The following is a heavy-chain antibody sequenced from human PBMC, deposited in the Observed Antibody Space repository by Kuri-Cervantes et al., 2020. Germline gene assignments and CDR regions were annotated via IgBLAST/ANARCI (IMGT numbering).Heavy chain of an antibody. CDR2: INPNSGGT. CDR1: GYTFTGYY. J-gene: IGHJ4*02. Sequence: ASVKVSCKASGYTFTGYYMHWVRQAPGQGLEWMGWINPNSGGTNYAQKFQGRVTMTRDTSIRTAYMELSRLRSDDTAVYYCARDPYYYDSSGYYYRPPFDYCGQATLVTVSS. CDR3: ARDPYYYDSSGYYYRPPFDY. V-gene: IGHV1-2*02. D-gene: IGHD3-22*01.